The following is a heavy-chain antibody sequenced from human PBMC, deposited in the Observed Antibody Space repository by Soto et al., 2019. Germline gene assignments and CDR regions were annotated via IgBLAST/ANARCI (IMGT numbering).Heavy chain of an antibody. D-gene: IGHD5-12*01. V-gene: IGHV3-30*18. CDR2: ISYDGSNK. CDR1: GFTFSSYG. J-gene: IGHJ4*02. Sequence: GGSLRLSCAASGFTFSSYGMHWVRQAPGKGLEWVAVISYDGSNKYYADSVKGRFTISRDNSKNTLYLQMNSLRAEDTAVYYYAKDYGYSGYEKLDYWGQGTLVTVSS. CDR3: AKDYGYSGYEKLDY.